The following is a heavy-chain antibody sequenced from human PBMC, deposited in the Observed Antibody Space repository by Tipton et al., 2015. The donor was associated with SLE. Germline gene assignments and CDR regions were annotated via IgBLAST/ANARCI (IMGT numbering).Heavy chain of an antibody. CDR1: GASISSSSYY. CDR2: FAHSGNT. D-gene: IGHD6-6*01. V-gene: IGHV4-39*07. CDR3: ARGPLEDATSSGGELIDY. Sequence: TLSLTCTVSGASISSSSYYWGWIRQSQGKGLEWIGSFAHSGNTISNPSLRSRVSISADTSKNEFSLRLNSVTAADTAVYYCARGPLEDATSSGGELIDYWGQGSLVTVSS. J-gene: IGHJ4*02.